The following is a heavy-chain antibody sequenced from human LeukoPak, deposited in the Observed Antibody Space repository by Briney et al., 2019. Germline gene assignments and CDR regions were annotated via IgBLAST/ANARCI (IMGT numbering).Heavy chain of an antibody. D-gene: IGHD1-14*01. CDR3: ARHPNRSYFDY. CDR2: IYYTGST. V-gene: IGHV4-39*01. J-gene: IGHJ4*02. Sequence: KASETLSLTCTVSGGSISSSGYYWDWIRQPPGKGLEWIGAIYYTGSTYYNPSLKSRVTISGDTSKNQFSLKLTSVTAADTAVSYCARHPNRSYFDYWGQGTLVIVSS. CDR1: GGSISSSGYY.